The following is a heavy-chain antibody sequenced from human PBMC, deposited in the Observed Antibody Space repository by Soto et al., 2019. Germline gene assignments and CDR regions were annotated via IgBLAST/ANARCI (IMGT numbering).Heavy chain of an antibody. D-gene: IGHD3-9*01. CDR1: GGSFSGDY. CDR3: ARGYDILTGYYKSPPMDV. CDR2: INHSGST. J-gene: IGHJ6*04. Sequence: SETLSLTCAVYGGSFSGDYWSWIRQPPGKGLEWIGEINHSGSTNYNPSLKSRVTISVDTSKNQFSLKLSSVTAADTAVYYCARGYDILTGYYKSPPMDVWGKGTTVTVSS. V-gene: IGHV4-34*01.